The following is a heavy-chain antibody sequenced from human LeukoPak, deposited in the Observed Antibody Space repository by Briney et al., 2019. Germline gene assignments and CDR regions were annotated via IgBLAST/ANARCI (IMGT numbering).Heavy chain of an antibody. Sequence: GAVISYDGSNKYYADSVKGRFTISRDNSKNTLYLQMNSLRAEDTAVYYCAREGGYSYEIDYWGQGTLVTVSS. V-gene: IGHV3-30*01. CDR2: ISYDGSNK. CDR3: AREGGYSYEIDY. J-gene: IGHJ4*02. D-gene: IGHD5-18*01.